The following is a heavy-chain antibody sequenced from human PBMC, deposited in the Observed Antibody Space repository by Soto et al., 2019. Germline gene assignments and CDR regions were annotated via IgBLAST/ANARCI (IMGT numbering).Heavy chain of an antibody. CDR2: IFYSGST. CDR3: ARDSTMTSTWRGLDV. V-gene: IGHV4-31*03. Sequence: QVQLQESGPGLVKPSQTPSLTCTVSGGSISTRDYFWGWVRQHPGKGLEWIGYIFYSGSTYYNPSLQSRLTISVDTSKNQFSLRLASVTAADTAVYYCARDSTMTSTWRGLDVWGQGTTVTVSS. D-gene: IGHD5-12*01. J-gene: IGHJ6*02. CDR1: GGSISTRDYF.